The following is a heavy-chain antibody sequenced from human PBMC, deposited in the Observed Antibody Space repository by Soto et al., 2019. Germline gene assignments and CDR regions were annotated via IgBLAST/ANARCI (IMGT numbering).Heavy chain of an antibody. J-gene: IGHJ6*02. V-gene: IGHV3-33*01. CDR1: GFTFSSYG. CDR2: IWYDGSNK. Sequence: PGGSLRLSCAASGFTFSSYGMHWVRQAPGKGLEWVAVIWYDGSNKYYADSVKGRFTISRDNSKNTLYLQMNSLRAEDTAVYYCARGEGCSGGSCYAYYYYYYGMDVWGQGTTVTVSS. CDR3: ARGEGCSGGSCYAYYYYYYGMDV. D-gene: IGHD2-15*01.